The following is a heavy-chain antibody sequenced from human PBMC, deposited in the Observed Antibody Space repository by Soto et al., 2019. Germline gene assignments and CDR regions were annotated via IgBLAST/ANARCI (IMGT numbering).Heavy chain of an antibody. CDR2: ISAYNGNT. D-gene: IGHD6-19*01. Sequence: ASVKVSCKASGYTFTSYGISWVRQAPGQGLERMGWISAYNGNTNYAQKLQGRVTMTTDTSTSTAYMELRSLRSDDTAVYYCARDIAVAEDFDYWGQGTLVTVSS. V-gene: IGHV1-18*01. J-gene: IGHJ4*02. CDR3: ARDIAVAEDFDY. CDR1: GYTFTSYG.